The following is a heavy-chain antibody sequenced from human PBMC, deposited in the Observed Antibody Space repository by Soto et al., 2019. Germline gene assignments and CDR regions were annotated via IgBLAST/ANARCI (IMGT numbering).Heavy chain of an antibody. CDR1: GGSISSSSYY. CDR2: IYYSGST. Sequence: QLQLQESGPGLVKPSETLSLTCTVSGGSISSSSYYWGWIRQPPGKGLEWIGSIYYSGSTYYNPSLKSRVTISVDTSKNQFSLKLSSVTAADTAVYYCARQVSSSENYFDYWGQGTLVTVSS. V-gene: IGHV4-39*01. CDR3: ARQVSSSENYFDY. D-gene: IGHD6-13*01. J-gene: IGHJ4*02.